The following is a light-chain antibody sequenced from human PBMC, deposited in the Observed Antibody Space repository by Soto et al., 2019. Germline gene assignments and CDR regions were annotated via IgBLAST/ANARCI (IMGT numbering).Light chain of an antibody. CDR1: QTISSW. CDR3: QHYNSYSEA. CDR2: KAS. V-gene: IGKV1-5*03. Sequence: DIQMTQSPSTLSGSVGDRVTITCRASQTISSWLAWYQQKPGKAPKLLIYKASTLKSGVPSRFSVSGSVTEITLTISSLQPDDFATYYCQHYNSYSEAFGQGTKVDIK. J-gene: IGKJ1*01.